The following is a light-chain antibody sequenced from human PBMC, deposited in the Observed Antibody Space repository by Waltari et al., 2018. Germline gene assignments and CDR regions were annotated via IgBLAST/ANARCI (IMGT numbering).Light chain of an antibody. Sequence: IVMTQSPLSLPVTPGEPASISCRSSQSLLDSNGNDYFDWYLQKPGQSPQLLIYLGSDRASGVPDRFNGSGSGSNFTLTISRVEAADVGVYYCMQALQTPRTFGQGTKLEIK. CDR3: MQALQTPRT. CDR2: LGS. V-gene: IGKV2-28*01. J-gene: IGKJ2*01. CDR1: QSLLDSNGNDY.